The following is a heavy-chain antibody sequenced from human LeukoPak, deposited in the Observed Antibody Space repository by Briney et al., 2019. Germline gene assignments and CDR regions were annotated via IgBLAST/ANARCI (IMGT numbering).Heavy chain of an antibody. J-gene: IGHJ4*02. CDR3: ARWDGYSSSPDY. CDR1: GYTFTGFY. Sequence: ASVKVSCKASGYTFTGFYMHWVRQAPGQGLEWMGWINPHSADTGYAQKFLGRVTMTRDMSISTIYLELTRLTSDDTALYYCARWDGYSSSPDYWGQGTLVTASS. CDR2: INPHSADT. D-gene: IGHD6-13*01. V-gene: IGHV1-2*02.